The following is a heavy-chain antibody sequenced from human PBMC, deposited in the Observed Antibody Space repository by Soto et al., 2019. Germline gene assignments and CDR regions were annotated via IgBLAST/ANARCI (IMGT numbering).Heavy chain of an antibody. J-gene: IGHJ5*02. CDR1: GFTFDDYA. CDR2: ISWNSGSI. Sequence: EVQLVESGGGLVQPGRSLRLSCAASGFTFDDYAMHWVRQLPGKGLEWVLGISWNSGSIGYADSVKGRFTISRDNAKNSLYLQMNNLRAEDTAFYYCAKDISTGTTTFSWFDPWGQGTLVTVSS. V-gene: IGHV3-9*01. D-gene: IGHD1-1*01. CDR3: AKDISTGTTTFSWFDP.